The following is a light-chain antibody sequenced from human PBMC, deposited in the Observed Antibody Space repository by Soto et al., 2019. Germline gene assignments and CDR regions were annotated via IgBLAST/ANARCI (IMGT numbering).Light chain of an antibody. V-gene: IGKV3-20*01. Sequence: DIILTQSPGTLSLSPGDRATLSCRASQSVSSSFFAWYQQRPGQAPRLLIHGVSSRATGIPDRFIGSGSGTHFTLTINRLEPEDFALYFCQQYGSAPFTFGPGTKLEIK. CDR1: QSVSSSF. J-gene: IGKJ3*01. CDR3: QQYGSAPFT. CDR2: GVS.